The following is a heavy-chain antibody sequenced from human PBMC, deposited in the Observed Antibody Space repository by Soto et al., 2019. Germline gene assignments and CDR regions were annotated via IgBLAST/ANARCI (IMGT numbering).Heavy chain of an antibody. CDR2: VYYSGST. J-gene: IGHJ3*02. Sequence: QVQLQESGPGLVKPSETLSLTCTVSGASISSSYWSWIRQSPGKGLEWIGCVYYSGSTKYNPSLKSRVTISVDTSKNQFSLKLSSVTAADTAVYYCARGYYDSNGQSNTFDIWGQGTMVTVSS. CDR1: GASISSSY. V-gene: IGHV4-59*01. CDR3: ARGYYDSNGQSNTFDI. D-gene: IGHD3-22*01.